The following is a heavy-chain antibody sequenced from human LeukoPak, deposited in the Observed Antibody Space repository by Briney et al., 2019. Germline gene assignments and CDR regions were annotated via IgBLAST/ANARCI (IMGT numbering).Heavy chain of an antibody. CDR3: AREKGFRMGFDI. J-gene: IGHJ3*02. CDR2: INAGNGNT. D-gene: IGHD1-14*01. V-gene: IGHV1-3*01. Sequence: ASVKVSCKASGYTFTSYAMHWERQAPGQRLEWMGWINAGNGNTKYSQKFQGRVTLTRDTSASTANMELSSLTSEDTAVFYCAREKGFRMGFDIWGQGTMVTVSS. CDR1: GYTFTSYA.